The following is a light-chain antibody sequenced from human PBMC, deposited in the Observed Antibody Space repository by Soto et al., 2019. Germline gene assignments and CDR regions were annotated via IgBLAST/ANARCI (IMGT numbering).Light chain of an antibody. V-gene: IGLV1-40*01. CDR3: QSYDSSLSGYV. CDR2: GNS. J-gene: IGLJ1*01. Sequence: QSVLTQPPSVSGAPGQRVTISCTGSSSNIGAGYHVHWYQQLPETAPKLLIYGNSNRPSGVPDRFSGSKSGTSVSLAITGLQAEDEADYYCQSYDSSLSGYVFGTGTKVTVL. CDR1: SSNIGAGYH.